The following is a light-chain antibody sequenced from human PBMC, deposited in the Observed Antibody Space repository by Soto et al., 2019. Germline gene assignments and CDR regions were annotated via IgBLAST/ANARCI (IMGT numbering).Light chain of an antibody. Sequence: DIQMTQSPSSLSASVGDRVTITCRASQSISTYLNWYQQKPGKAPKLLINAASSLQSGVPSRFSGSGSGTDFTLTISSLQPEDFATYYCQRSYRTFGQGTKVEIK. J-gene: IGKJ1*01. V-gene: IGKV1-39*01. CDR2: AAS. CDR1: QSISTY. CDR3: QRSYRT.